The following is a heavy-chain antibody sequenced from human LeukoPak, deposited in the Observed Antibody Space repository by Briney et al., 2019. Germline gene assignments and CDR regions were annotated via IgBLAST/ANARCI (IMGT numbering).Heavy chain of an antibody. J-gene: IGHJ4*02. CDR2: ISSNSDNT. D-gene: IGHD7-27*01. Sequence: ASVKVSCKASGYTFTGYYMHWVRQAPGQGLECMGWISSNSDNTNYAQKLQGRVTMTTDTSTSTAYMELRSLRSDDTALYFCARDWGSIKVIADYWGQGTLVTVSS. CDR1: GYTFTGYY. CDR3: ARDWGSIKVIADY. V-gene: IGHV1-18*04.